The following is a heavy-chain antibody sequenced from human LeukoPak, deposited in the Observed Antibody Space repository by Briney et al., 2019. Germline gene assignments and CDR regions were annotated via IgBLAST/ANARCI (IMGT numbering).Heavy chain of an antibody. J-gene: IGHJ4*02. CDR3: AKDPVYGSGQSHPSDY. Sequence: GGSLRLSCAASGFTFDDYGMSWVRQAPGKGLEWVSGINWNGGSTGYADSVKGRFTISRDNAKNSLYLQMNSLRAEDTAVYYCAKDPVYGSGQSHPSDYWGQGTLVTVSS. CDR2: INWNGGST. V-gene: IGHV3-20*04. D-gene: IGHD3-3*01. CDR1: GFTFDDYG.